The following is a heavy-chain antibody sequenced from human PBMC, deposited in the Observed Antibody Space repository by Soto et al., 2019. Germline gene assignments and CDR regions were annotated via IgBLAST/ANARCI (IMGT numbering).Heavy chain of an antibody. Sequence: SETLALTCCVSGYSVSSSDSYCAWIRQPPGKGLEWIGSMFYSGLTYYNPSLKSRVTLSVDTSKNHFSVRLNSVTAADTAVYYCAPLTVSLSGPYGIHVWGQGTTVS. J-gene: IGHJ6*02. CDR3: APLTVSLSGPYGIHV. CDR2: MFYSGLT. CDR1: GYSVSSSDSY. D-gene: IGHD2-15*01. V-gene: IGHV4-39*01.